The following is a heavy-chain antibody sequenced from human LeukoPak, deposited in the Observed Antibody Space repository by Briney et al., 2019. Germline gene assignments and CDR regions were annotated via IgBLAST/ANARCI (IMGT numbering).Heavy chain of an antibody. V-gene: IGHV4-30-2*01. CDR3: ARDYGGNSGLDVFDI. D-gene: IGHD4-23*01. CDR2: IYHSGST. CDR1: GGSISSGGYS. J-gene: IGHJ3*02. Sequence: SETLSLTCAVSGGSISSGGYSWSWIRQPPGKGLEGIGYIYHSGSTYYNPSIKSRVTISVDRSKNQFSLKLSSVTAADTAVYYCARDYGGNSGLDVFDIWGQGTMVTVSS.